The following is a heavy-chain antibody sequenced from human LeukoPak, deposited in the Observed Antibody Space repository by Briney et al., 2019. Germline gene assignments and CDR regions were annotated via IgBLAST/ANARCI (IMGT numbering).Heavy chain of an antibody. V-gene: IGHV1-18*01. J-gene: IGHJ4*02. CDR1: GYTFTSYG. D-gene: IGHD6-13*01. Sequence: EASVKVSCKASGYTFTSYGISWVRQAPGQGLEWMGWISAYNGNTNYAQKLQGRVTMTTDTSTSTAYMELRSLRSDDTAVYYCARDRVPYSSSWYRGDFDYWGQGTLVTVSS. CDR3: ARDRVPYSSSWYRGDFDY. CDR2: ISAYNGNT.